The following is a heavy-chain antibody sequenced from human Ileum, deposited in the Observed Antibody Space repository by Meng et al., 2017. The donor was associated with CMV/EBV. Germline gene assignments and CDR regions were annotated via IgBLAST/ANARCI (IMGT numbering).Heavy chain of an antibody. CDR3: ARGAYMIVVTPIVFDS. CDR1: GFTFSSFA. Sequence: GESLKISCAASGFTFSSFAMHWVRQAPGKGLEWVAFISYDGSNKYYADSVKGRFTISRDNSKNTLYLQMNSLRTEDTAVYSCARGAYMIVVTPIVFDSWGQGSLVTVSS. J-gene: IGHJ4*02. CDR2: ISYDGSNK. D-gene: IGHD3-22*01. V-gene: IGHV3-30*03.